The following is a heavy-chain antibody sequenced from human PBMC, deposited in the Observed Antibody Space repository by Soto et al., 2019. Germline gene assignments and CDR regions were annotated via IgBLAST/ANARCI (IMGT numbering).Heavy chain of an antibody. D-gene: IGHD6-13*01. Sequence: SETLSLTCAVYGGSFSGYYWSWIRQPPGKGLEWIGEINHSGSTNYNPSLKSRVTISVDTSKNQFSLKLSSVTAADTAVYYCARGPACIAAANCYYYYYMDVWGKGTTVT. CDR1: GGSFSGYY. J-gene: IGHJ6*03. CDR2: INHSGST. V-gene: IGHV4-34*01. CDR3: ARGPACIAAANCYYYYYMDV.